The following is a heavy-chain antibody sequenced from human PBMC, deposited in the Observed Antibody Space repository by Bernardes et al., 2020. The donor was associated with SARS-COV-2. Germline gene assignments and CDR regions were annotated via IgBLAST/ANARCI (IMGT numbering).Heavy chain of an antibody. CDR3: ARDSSARLLPYFNILTGYYDLLYYFDQ. J-gene: IGHJ4*02. V-gene: IGHV1-2*02. Sequence: ASVKVSCKASGYTFTSYYLHWVRQAPGQGLEWMGWIDPNTSATNFAQKFQGRVSMTRDTSITTAYMELSRLRSDDTAVYYCARDSSARLLPYFNILTGYYDLLYYFDQWGQGTLVSVSS. CDR2: IDPNTSAT. D-gene: IGHD3-9*01. CDR1: GYTFTSYY.